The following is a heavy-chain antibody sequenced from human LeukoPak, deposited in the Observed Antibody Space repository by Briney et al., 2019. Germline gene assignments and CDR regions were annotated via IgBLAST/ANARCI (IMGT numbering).Heavy chain of an antibody. J-gene: IGHJ4*02. CDR1: RYTFTGSY. V-gene: IGHV1-2*06. CDR2: INPNSGDT. D-gene: IGHD3-22*01. Sequence: GASVKVSCKASRYTFTGSYIHWVRQAPGQGLGWMGRINPNSGDTNYAQKFQGRVTMSRDTSISTAYMELSRLRSDDTAVYYCAREINSSAYYWGQGTLVTVSS. CDR3: AREINSSAYY.